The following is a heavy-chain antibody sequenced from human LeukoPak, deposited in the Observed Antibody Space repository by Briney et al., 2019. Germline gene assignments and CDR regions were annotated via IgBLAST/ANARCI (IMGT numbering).Heavy chain of an antibody. V-gene: IGHV4-38-2*02. D-gene: IGHD3-10*01. Sequence: SETLSLTCTVSGYSISSGYYWGWIRPPPGKGLEWIGSIYHSGSTYYNPSLKSRVTISVDTSKNQFSLKLSSVTAADTAVYYCARAGRLFYYYMDVWGKGTTVTISS. J-gene: IGHJ6*03. CDR2: IYHSGST. CDR1: GYSISSGYY. CDR3: ARAGRLFYYYMDV.